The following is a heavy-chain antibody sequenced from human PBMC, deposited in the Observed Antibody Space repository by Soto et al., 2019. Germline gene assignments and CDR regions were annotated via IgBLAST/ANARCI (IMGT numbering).Heavy chain of an antibody. D-gene: IGHD3-10*01. V-gene: IGHV3-21*01. CDR2: ILSSSGSI. J-gene: IGHJ6*03. Sequence: EVQLVESGGGLVKPGGSLRLSCAASGVTFSSFSFNSVRQAPGKGLEWVSFILSSSGSIYYADSVKGRFTIYSDNAKNSLDTQMNSLKDEYTPVYYCERDYGEPVVRRGFYYYFMDVWGKGTTVTVSS. CDR3: ERDYGEPVVRRGFYYYFMDV. CDR1: GVTFSSFS.